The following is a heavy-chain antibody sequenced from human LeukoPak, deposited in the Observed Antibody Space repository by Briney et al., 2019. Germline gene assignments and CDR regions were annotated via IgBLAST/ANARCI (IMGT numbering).Heavy chain of an antibody. CDR2: ISYDGSNK. CDR1: GFTFSSYG. J-gene: IGHJ5*02. Sequence: GESLRLSCAASGFTFSSYGMHWVRQAPDKGLEWVAVISYDGSNKYYADSVKGRFTISRDNSKNTLYLRMDSLRVEDSAVYYCARDVTARPRWFDPWGQGTLVSVSS. V-gene: IGHV3-30*03. D-gene: IGHD6-6*01. CDR3: ARDVTARPRWFDP.